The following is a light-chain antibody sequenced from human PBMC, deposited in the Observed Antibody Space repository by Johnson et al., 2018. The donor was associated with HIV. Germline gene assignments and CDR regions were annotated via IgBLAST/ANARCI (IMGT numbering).Light chain of an antibody. CDR3: GTWDDSLSALYV. CDR2: ESN. Sequence: QSVLTQPPSVSAAPGQKVTISCSGSTSNIGNNYVSWYQQFPGTAPKLLIYESNKRPSGIPDRFSGSKSGTSATMGITGLQTGDEADYYCGTWDDSLSALYVFGTGTKVTVL. V-gene: IGLV1-51*02. J-gene: IGLJ1*01. CDR1: TSNIGNNY.